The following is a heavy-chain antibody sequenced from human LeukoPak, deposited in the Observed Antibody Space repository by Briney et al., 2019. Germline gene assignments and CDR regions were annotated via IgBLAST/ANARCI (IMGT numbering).Heavy chain of an antibody. CDR2: INQDGSEK. CDR3: ARVDLYYGSGSYYPPDY. CDR1: GFTLSSYW. V-gene: IGHV3-7*01. D-gene: IGHD3-10*01. Sequence: GGSLRLSCPASGFTLSSYWMSWVRQAPGKGLEWEANINQDGSEKYYVDSVKGRFTISRDNAENSLYLQMNSLRAEDTAVYYCARVDLYYGSGSYYPPDYWGQGTLVTVSS. J-gene: IGHJ4*02.